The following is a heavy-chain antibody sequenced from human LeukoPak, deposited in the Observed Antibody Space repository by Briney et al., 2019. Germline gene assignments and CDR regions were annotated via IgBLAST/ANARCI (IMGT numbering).Heavy chain of an antibody. CDR2: ISYDGSNK. CDR3: ARTLIEYSVSSCYFDY. D-gene: IGHD6-6*01. V-gene: IGHV3-30*04. J-gene: IGHJ4*02. CDR1: GFTYTKHA. Sequence: QPGRSLRLSCAASGFTYTKHAMHWVRQAPGKGLEWVAVISYDGSNKKYADSVKGRFTISRDNSKNTLYLQMNSLRAEDTAVYYCARTLIEYSVSSCYFDYWGQGTPVTVSS.